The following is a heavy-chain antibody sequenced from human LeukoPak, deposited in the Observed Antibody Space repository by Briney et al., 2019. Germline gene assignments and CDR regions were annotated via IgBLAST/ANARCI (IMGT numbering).Heavy chain of an antibody. CDR3: AKPRPISGVWYFEL. D-gene: IGHD3-10*01. V-gene: IGHV4-39*01. Sequence: SETLSLTCTVSGGSISSINYYWGWIRHPPGKWMGWVERTYYSGTTNSNPSRNSRATISVNPSNNSFSPKLSSVTAAHTAVYYCAKPRPISGVWYFELWGPGA. CDR2: TYYSGTT. J-gene: IGHJ2*01. CDR1: GGSISSINYY.